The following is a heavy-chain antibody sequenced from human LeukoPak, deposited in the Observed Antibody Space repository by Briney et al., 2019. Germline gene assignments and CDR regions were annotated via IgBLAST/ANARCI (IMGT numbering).Heavy chain of an antibody. Sequence: PSQTLSLTCTVSGGSTSSSTHYWSWIRQPAGKGLEWIGRIYASGSTNYDPSLTSRATISVDTSKNQFSLKLSSVTAADTAVYYCARDTPTEGSSSWYVRSYYYYMDVWGKGTTVTVSS. D-gene: IGHD6-13*01. J-gene: IGHJ6*03. V-gene: IGHV4-61*02. CDR1: GGSTSSSTHY. CDR2: IYASGST. CDR3: ARDTPTEGSSSWYVRSYYYYMDV.